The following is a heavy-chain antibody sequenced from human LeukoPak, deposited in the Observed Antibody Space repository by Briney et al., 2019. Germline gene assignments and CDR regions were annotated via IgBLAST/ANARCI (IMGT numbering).Heavy chain of an antibody. V-gene: IGHV3-53*01. Sequence: GGSLRLSCTVSGFTVSSNSMSWVRQAPGKGLEWVSFIYSAGSTHYSDSVKGRFTISRDNSKNTLYLQMISLRAEDTAVYYCANAYSSSWYTFWGQGTLVTVSS. D-gene: IGHD6-13*01. CDR1: GFTVSSNS. J-gene: IGHJ4*02. CDR2: IYSAGST. CDR3: ANAYSSSWYTF.